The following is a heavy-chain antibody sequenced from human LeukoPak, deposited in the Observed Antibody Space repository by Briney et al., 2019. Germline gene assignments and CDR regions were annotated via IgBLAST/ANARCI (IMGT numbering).Heavy chain of an antibody. CDR3: ARDYYDNSAYYYMDV. J-gene: IGHJ6*03. Sequence: GGSLRLSCAASGFTFGTYWMSWIRQAPGKGLEWVSYISSSGSTIYYADSVKGRFTISRDNAKNSLYLQMNSLRAEDTAVYYCARDYYDNSAYYYMDVWGKGTTVTVSS. CDR1: GFTFGTYW. V-gene: IGHV3-11*04. CDR2: ISSSGSTI. D-gene: IGHD3-22*01.